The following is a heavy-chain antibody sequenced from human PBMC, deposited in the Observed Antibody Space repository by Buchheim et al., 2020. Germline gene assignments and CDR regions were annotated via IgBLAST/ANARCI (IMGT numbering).Heavy chain of an antibody. CDR1: GFTFSSYA. D-gene: IGHD3-3*01. J-gene: IGHJ4*02. CDR2: ISYDGSNK. Sequence: QVQLVESGGGVVQPGRSLRLSCAASGFTFSSYAMHWVRQAPGKGLEWVAVISYDGSNKYYADSVKGGFTISRDNSKNTLDLQMNSLRAEDTAVYYCAREMYYDFWSGYYYSPFVYWGQGTL. V-gene: IGHV3-30*04. CDR3: AREMYYDFWSGYYYSPFVY.